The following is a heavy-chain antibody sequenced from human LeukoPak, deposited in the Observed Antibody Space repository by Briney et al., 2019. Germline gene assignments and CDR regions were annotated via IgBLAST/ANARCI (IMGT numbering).Heavy chain of an antibody. CDR2: ISHDGNT. V-gene: IGHV4-34*01. CDR3: ARRRDWNDVLDS. D-gene: IGHD1-1*01. J-gene: IGHJ4*02. CDR1: GESFSDYY. Sequence: SETLSLTCAVYGESFSDYYWSWIRQPPEKGLXWIGQISHDGNTNYNPSLKSRVTLSTDTSKNQFSLRLTSVTTADTAIYYCARRRDWNDVLDSWGQGTPVTVSS.